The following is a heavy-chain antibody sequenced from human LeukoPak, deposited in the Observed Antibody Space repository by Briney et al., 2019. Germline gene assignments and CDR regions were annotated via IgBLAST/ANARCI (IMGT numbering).Heavy chain of an antibody. J-gene: IGHJ5*02. CDR1: GGSISSGSNY. V-gene: IGHV4-61*02. CDR3: ARVDGSCSGGSCPSGNWFDP. CDR2: IYTSGST. D-gene: IGHD2-15*01. Sequence: PSQTLSLTCTVSGGSISSGSNYWSCIRQPAGEGLEWIGRIYTSGSTNYNPSLKSRVTISVDTSKNQFSLKLSSVTAADTAVYYCARVDGSCSGGSCPSGNWFDPWGQGTLVTVSS.